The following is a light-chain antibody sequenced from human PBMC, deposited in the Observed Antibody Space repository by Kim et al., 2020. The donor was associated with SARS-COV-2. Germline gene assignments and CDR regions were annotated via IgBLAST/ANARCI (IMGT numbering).Light chain of an antibody. V-gene: IGLV2-11*01. Sequence: QSALTQPRSVSGSPGQSVTISCTGSDSDVGAHNYVSWYQQHPGKAPKLMIYGVSQRPSGVPDRFSGSKSGNTASLTISGLQAEDEADYYCCSPAGGYTEYVFGIGTTVTVL. CDR3: CSPAGGYTEYV. J-gene: IGLJ1*01. CDR2: GVS. CDR1: DSDVGAHNY.